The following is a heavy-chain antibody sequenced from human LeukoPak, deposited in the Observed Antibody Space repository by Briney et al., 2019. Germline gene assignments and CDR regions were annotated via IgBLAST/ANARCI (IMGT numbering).Heavy chain of an antibody. CDR1: GGSFSGYY. CDR3: ARGRLSYYYDSSGRYYRPGLDY. J-gene: IGHJ4*02. Sequence: SETLSLTCAVYGGSFSGYYWSWIRQPPGKGLEWIGEINHSGSTNYSPSLKSRVTISVDTSKNQFSLKLSSVTAADTAVYYCARGRLSYYYDSSGRYYRPGLDYWGQGTLVTVSS. CDR2: INHSGST. V-gene: IGHV4-34*01. D-gene: IGHD3-22*01.